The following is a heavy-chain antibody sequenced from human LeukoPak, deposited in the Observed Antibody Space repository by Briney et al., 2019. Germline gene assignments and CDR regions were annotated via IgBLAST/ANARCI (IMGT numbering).Heavy chain of an antibody. V-gene: IGHV1-69-2*01. CDR1: GYTFTDYY. CDR2: VDPEDGET. Sequence: ASVKVSCKVSGYTFTDYYMHWEQQAPGKGLEWMGLVDPEDGETIYAEKFQGRVTITADTSTDTAYMELSSLRSEDTAVYYCATSVVPAATGIGDPWGQGTLVTVSS. J-gene: IGHJ5*02. D-gene: IGHD2-2*01. CDR3: ATSVVPAATGIGDP.